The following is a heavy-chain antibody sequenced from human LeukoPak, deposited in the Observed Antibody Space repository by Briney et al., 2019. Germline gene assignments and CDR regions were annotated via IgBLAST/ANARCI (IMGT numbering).Heavy chain of an antibody. Sequence: PSETLSLTCTVSGGSISSGDYYWSWIRQPPGKGLEWIGEINHSGSTNYNPSLKSRVTISVDTSKNQFSLKLSSVTAADTAVYYCASATESVAGTRRFDYWGQGTLVTVSS. CDR1: GGSISSGDYY. CDR3: ASATESVAGTRRFDY. D-gene: IGHD6-19*01. J-gene: IGHJ4*02. CDR2: INHSGST. V-gene: IGHV4-39*07.